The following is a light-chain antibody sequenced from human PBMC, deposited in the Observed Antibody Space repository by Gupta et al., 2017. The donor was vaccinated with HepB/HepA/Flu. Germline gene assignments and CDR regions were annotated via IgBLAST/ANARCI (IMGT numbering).Light chain of an antibody. J-gene: IGLJ3*02. V-gene: IGLV1-44*01. CDR3: AAWDDSLSALV. CDR1: SSNIGSNS. CDR2: SHT. Sequence: QSVVTQPPSASGTHGQRVTISCYGSSSNIGSNSVNWYQKFPGTAPKLLIDSHTQRPSGVPDRFSGSKSGTSASLAISGLQSEDEADYYCAAWDDSLSALVFGGGTTLTVL.